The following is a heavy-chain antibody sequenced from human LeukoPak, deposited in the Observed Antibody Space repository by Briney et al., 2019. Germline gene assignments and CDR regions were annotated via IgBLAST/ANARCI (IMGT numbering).Heavy chain of an antibody. Sequence: PGGSLRLSCAGSGFTFNSYGMHWVRQAPGKGLEWVAVISYDGRIKFYADSVKGRFTISRDNSKNTLYLQMNSLRAEDTAVYYCAKDFSAYYYGSGSYYRPGAFDIWGQGTMVTVSS. D-gene: IGHD3-10*01. CDR3: AKDFSAYYYGSGSYYRPGAFDI. CDR2: ISYDGRIK. J-gene: IGHJ3*02. V-gene: IGHV3-30*18. CDR1: GFTFNSYG.